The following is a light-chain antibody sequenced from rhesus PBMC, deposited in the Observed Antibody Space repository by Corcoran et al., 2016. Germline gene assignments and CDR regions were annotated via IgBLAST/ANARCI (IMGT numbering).Light chain of an antibody. J-gene: IGKJ1*01. V-gene: IGKV1-33*02. CDR1: QGISSW. CDR3: QQHNSYPPT. CDR2: AAS. Sequence: DIQMTQSPSSLSASVGDRVTITCQASQGISSWVAWYQQKPGKAPTLLIYAASSLQSGVPSRFSGSGSGTAFTLTIRSLQPEDFATYYCQQHNSYPPTFGQGTKVEIK.